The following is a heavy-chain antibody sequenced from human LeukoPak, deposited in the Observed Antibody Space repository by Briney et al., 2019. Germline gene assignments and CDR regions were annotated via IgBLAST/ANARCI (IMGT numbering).Heavy chain of an antibody. D-gene: IGHD4-23*01. V-gene: IGHV3-74*01. CDR3: AREGRDYGGNPFDY. J-gene: IGHJ4*02. Sequence: GGSLTLSCAASGFTFSSYWMHWVRQAPGKGLVWVSRIIDDGSSTTYADSVKGRFTISRDNAKNTMYLQMNSLRAEDTAVYYCAREGRDYGGNPFDYWGQGTLVTVSS. CDR2: IIDDGSST. CDR1: GFTFSSYW.